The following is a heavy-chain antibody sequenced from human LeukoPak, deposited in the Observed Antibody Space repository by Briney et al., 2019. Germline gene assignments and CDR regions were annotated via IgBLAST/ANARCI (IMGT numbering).Heavy chain of an antibody. CDR2: IYTSGST. V-gene: IGHV4-39*07. Sequence: SETLSLTCTVSGGSISSSSYYWGWIRQPPGKGLEWIGRIYTSGSTNYNPSLKSRVTMSVDTSKNQFSLKLSSVTAADTAVYYCARDFYREFDYWGQGTLVTVSS. CDR1: GGSISSSSYY. D-gene: IGHD2/OR15-2a*01. CDR3: ARDFYREFDY. J-gene: IGHJ4*02.